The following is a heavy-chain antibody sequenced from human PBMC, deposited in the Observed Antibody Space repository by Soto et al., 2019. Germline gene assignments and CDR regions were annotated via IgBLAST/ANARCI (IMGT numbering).Heavy chain of an antibody. CDR3: AWSSGRWYSFDH. J-gene: IGHJ4*02. CDR2: ISPAGDYT. V-gene: IGHV3-23*04. Sequence: EVQLVESGGRLGQPGGSLRLSCVASGFTFSDYAMTWVRQAPGKGLEWVSRISPAGDYTYYADSVKGHFTISRDNSKNTLYLESRSLRGEDTAVYYCAWSSGRWYSFDHWGQGSLVTVSS. CDR1: GFTFSDYA. D-gene: IGHD6-13*01.